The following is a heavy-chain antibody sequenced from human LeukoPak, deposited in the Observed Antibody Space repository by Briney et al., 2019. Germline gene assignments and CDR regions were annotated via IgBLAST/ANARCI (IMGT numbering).Heavy chain of an antibody. CDR2: IYYSGST. CDR3: ARGHTMMDY. Sequence: SETLSLTCTVSGGSISSYYWSWIRQPPGKGLEWIGYIYYSGSTNYNPSLKSRVTISVDTSKNQFSLKLSSVTAADTAVYYCARGHTMMDYWGQGTLVTVSS. V-gene: IGHV4-59*01. CDR1: GGSISSYY. J-gene: IGHJ4*02. D-gene: IGHD3-22*01.